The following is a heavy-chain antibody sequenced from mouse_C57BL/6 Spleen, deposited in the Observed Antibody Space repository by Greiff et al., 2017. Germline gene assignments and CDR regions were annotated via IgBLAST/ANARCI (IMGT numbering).Heavy chain of an antibody. V-gene: IGHV1-82*01. Sequence: VKVVESGPELVKPGASVKISCKASGYAFSSSWMNWVKQRPGKGLEWIGRIYPGDGDTNYNGKFKGKATLTADKSSSTAYMQISSLTSEDSAVYCCAGDCYAMDYWGQGTSVTVSS. CDR2: IYPGDGDT. CDR3: AGDCYAMDY. CDR1: GYAFSSSW. J-gene: IGHJ4*01.